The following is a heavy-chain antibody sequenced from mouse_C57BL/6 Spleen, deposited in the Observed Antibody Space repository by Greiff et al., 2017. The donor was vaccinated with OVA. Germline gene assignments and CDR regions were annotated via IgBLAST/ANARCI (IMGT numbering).Heavy chain of an antibody. CDR1: GYTFTSYW. CDR3: AREGYYYGSGAMDY. D-gene: IGHD1-1*01. J-gene: IGHJ4*01. Sequence: QVQLQQPGAELVKPGASVKMSCKASGYTFTSYWITWVKQRPGQGLEWIGDIYPGSGSTNYNEKFKSKATLTVDTSSSTAYMQLSSLTSEDSAVYYCAREGYYYGSGAMDYWGQGTSVTVSA. V-gene: IGHV1-55*01. CDR2: IYPGSGST.